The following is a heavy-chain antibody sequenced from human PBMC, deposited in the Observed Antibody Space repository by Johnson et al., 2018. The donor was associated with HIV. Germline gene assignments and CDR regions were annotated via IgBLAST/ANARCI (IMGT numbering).Heavy chain of an antibody. CDR2: ISYDGSDK. CDR3: AKGPQGIATADGFDI. D-gene: IGHD2-21*01. V-gene: IGHV3-30*18. J-gene: IGHJ3*02. Sequence: QVQLVESGGGVVQPGRSLRLSCAASGFTFSSYGMHWVRQAPGKGLEWAAVISYDGSDKYYADSVKGRFTISRDNSKNTLYLQMNSLRAEDTAVYYWAKGPQGIATADGFDIWGQGTMVTVSS. CDR1: GFTFSSYG.